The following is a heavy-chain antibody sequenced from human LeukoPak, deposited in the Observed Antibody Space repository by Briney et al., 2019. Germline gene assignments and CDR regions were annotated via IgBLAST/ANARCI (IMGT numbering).Heavy chain of an antibody. CDR3: ATWRDYGDYVSPFDF. V-gene: IGHV3-21*01. D-gene: IGHD4-17*01. J-gene: IGHJ4*02. CDR1: GFTFSSYT. Sequence: PGGSLRLSCAASGFTFSSYTINWVRQAPGRGLEWVSSISTSSRFIYYADSVKGRFTISRDNAKNSLYLQMNSLRAEDTAVYYCATWRDYGDYVSPFDFWGQGTLVTVSS. CDR2: ISTSSRFI.